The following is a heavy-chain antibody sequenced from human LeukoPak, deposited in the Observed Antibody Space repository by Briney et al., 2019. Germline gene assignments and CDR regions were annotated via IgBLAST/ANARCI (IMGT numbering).Heavy chain of an antibody. J-gene: IGHJ3*02. CDR1: GGSISSSSYY. CDR3: ASTVRVGISLAGAFDI. CDR2: IYYSGST. D-gene: IGHD2/OR15-2a*01. V-gene: IGHV4-61*05. Sequence: PSETLSLTCTVSGGSISSSSYYWGWIRQPPGKGLEWIGYIYYSGSTNYNPSLKSRVTISVDTSKNQFSLKLSSVTAADTAVYYCASTVRVGISLAGAFDIWGQGTMVTVSS.